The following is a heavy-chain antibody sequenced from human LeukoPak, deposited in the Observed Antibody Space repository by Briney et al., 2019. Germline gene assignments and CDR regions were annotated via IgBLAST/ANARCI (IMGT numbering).Heavy chain of an antibody. D-gene: IGHD3-22*01. J-gene: IGHJ4*02. V-gene: IGHV3-23*01. CDR1: GFTFSSYA. CDR3: AKVSYYDSSGYHPLSFDY. CDR2: ISGSGGST. Sequence: GGSLRLSCAASGFTFSSYAMNWVRQAPGTGLEWVSGISGSGGSTYYADSVKGRFTIFRDNSKNTLYLQMNSLRAEDTAVYYCAKVSYYDSSGYHPLSFDYWGQGTLVTVSS.